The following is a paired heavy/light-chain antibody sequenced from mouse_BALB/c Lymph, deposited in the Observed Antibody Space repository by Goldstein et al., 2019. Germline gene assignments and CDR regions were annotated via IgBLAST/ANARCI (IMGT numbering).Heavy chain of an antibody. CDR2: ILPGSGNT. D-gene: IGHD1-1*01. J-gene: IGHJ2*01. V-gene: IGHV1-9*01. CDR3: ARRPYYYGSSY. Sequence: QVQLQQSGAEVMKPGASVKISCKATGYTFSSYWIEWVKQRPGHGLEWIGEILPGSGNTTYNEKFKGKATFTADTSSNTAYMQLSSLTSEDSAVYYCARRPYYYGSSYWGQGTTLTVSS. CDR1: GYTFSSYW.
Light chain of an antibody. J-gene: IGKJ2*01. CDR3: QQWSSYPPT. V-gene: IGKV4-59*01. Sequence: QIVLTQSPAIMSASPGEKVTMTCSASSSVSYMHWYQQKSGTSPKRWIYDTSKLASGVPARFSGSGSGTSYSLTISSMEAEDAATYYCQQWSSYPPTFGGGTMLEIK. CDR1: SSVSY. CDR2: DTS.